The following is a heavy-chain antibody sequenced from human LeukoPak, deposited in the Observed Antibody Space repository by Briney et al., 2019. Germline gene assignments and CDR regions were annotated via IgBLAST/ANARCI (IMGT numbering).Heavy chain of an antibody. CDR1: GFTSDDYA. J-gene: IGHJ4*02. V-gene: IGHV3-43D*03. Sequence: GGSLRLFCVASGFTSDDYAIHWVRQAPGRGLEWISVIAWDADTTYYADSVKGRFIISRDNSKNSVSLQMNSLRAEDTAMYYCAIGLSFAAALTPLDYWGQGTLVTVSS. CDR2: IAWDADTT. CDR3: AIGLSFAAALTPLDY. D-gene: IGHD6-13*01.